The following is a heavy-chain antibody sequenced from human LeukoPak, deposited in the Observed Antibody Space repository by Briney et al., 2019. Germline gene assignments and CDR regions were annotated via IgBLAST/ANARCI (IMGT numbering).Heavy chain of an antibody. CDR2: IKQDGSDK. D-gene: IGHD3-10*01. CDR1: GFTFSSYS. CDR3: AREKEIPLLWFGEGPEYYFDY. J-gene: IGHJ4*02. V-gene: IGHV3-7*01. Sequence: PGGSLRLSCAASGFTFSSYSMNWVRQAPGKGLEWVANIKQDGSDKYYVDSVKGRFTISRDNAKNSLYLQMNSLRAEDTAVYYCAREKEIPLLWFGEGPEYYFDYWGQGTLVTVSS.